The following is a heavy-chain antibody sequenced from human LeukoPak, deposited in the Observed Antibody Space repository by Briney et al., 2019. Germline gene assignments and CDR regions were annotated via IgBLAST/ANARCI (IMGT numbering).Heavy chain of an antibody. Sequence: GGSLRLSCAASGFTFSSYAMHWVRQAPGKGLEWVAVISYDGSNKYYADSVKGRFTISRDNSKNTLYLQMNSLRAEGTAVYYCARESHTSTTFDYWGQGALVTVSS. CDR2: ISYDGSNK. D-gene: IGHD1-1*01. CDR1: GFTFSSYA. J-gene: IGHJ4*02. CDR3: ARESHTSTTFDY. V-gene: IGHV3-30-3*01.